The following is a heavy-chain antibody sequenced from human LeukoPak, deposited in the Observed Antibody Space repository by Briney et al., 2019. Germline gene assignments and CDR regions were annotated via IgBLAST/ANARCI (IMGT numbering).Heavy chain of an antibody. CDR3: AKVLGQVAAAGPPYFDY. CDR1: GFTFSSYA. CDR2: ISGSGGST. Sequence: GGSLRLSCAASGFTFSSYAMSWVRQAPGKGLEWVSAISGSGGSTYYADSVKGRFTISRDNSKNTLYLLMNSLRAEDTAVYYCAKVLGQVAAAGPPYFDYWGQGTLVTVSS. J-gene: IGHJ4*02. V-gene: IGHV3-23*01. D-gene: IGHD6-13*01.